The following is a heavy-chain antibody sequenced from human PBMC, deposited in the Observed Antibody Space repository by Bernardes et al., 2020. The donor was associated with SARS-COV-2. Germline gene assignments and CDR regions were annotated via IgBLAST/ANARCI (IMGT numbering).Heavy chain of an antibody. Sequence: SETLSLTCAVYGGSLSGFDWSWIRQPPGKGLEWIGEINHSGSTNYSPSLKSRVTISIDTSKNQFSLKLSSVTAADTAVYYCARGQVDITMMVVVFTCAFFWFDRWGQGTLVTVSS. V-gene: IGHV4-34*01. CDR2: INHSGST. J-gene: IGHJ5*02. CDR1: GGSLSGFD. D-gene: IGHD3-22*01. CDR3: ARGQVDITMMVVVFTCAFFWFDR.